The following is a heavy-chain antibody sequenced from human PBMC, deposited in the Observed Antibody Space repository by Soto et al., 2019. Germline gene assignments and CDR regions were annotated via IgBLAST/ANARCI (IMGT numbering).Heavy chain of an antibody. V-gene: IGHV4-59*01. J-gene: IGHJ6*02. CDR3: ARALRGVVVVAAREMDV. Sequence: QVQLQESGPGLVKPSATLSLTCSVSGGSISSDYWSWIRQPPGKGLEWIGYIYYTGSTNYNPSPRSRVTISVDTSKDQFSLNLRSVTAADTAMYYCARALRGVVVVAAREMDVWGQGTKVTVSS. D-gene: IGHD2-15*01. CDR2: IYYTGST. CDR1: GGSISSDY.